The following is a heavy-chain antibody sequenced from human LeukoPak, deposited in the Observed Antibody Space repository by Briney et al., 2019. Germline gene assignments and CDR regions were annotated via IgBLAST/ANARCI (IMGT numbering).Heavy chain of an antibody. CDR1: GFTFSSYW. D-gene: IGHD1-26*01. CDR3: ARDNPGADYFQF. Sequence: PGGSLRLSCAASGFTFSSYWMHWVRQAPGKGLVWVSRINSDGSSTSYADSVKGRFTISRDNAKNTLYLQMNSLRAEDTALYFCARDNPGADYFQFWGQGTLVTVSS. J-gene: IGHJ4*02. V-gene: IGHV3-74*01. CDR2: INSDGSST.